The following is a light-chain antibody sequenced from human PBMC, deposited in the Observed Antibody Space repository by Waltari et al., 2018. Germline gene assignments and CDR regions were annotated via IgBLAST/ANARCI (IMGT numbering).Light chain of an antibody. J-gene: IGLJ2*01. CDR2: QSN. CDR3: QAWDNRGAVV. V-gene: IGLV3-1*01. CDR1: QLGHKY. Sequence: SYELTQPTSVSVSPGQTVTITCSGDQLGHKYVAWYQQKPGQSPLLVIYQSNKRPSGIPGRFSASYSDNTATLTVSGAQVVDEADYYCQAWDNRGAVVFGGGTKLTVL.